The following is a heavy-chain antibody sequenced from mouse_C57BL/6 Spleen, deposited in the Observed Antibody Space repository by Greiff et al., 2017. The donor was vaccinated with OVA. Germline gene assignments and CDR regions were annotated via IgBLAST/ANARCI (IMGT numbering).Heavy chain of an antibody. CDR3: ARSSDSAGYAAWFAY. Sequence: EVQGVESGGGLVQPGGSLSLSCAASGFTFTDYYISWVRQPPGKALEWLGFIRNKANGYTTEYSASVKGRFTISRDNSQSILYLQMNALRAEDSATYYCARSSDSAGYAAWFAYWGQGTLVTVSA. V-gene: IGHV7-3*01. J-gene: IGHJ3*01. D-gene: IGHD3-2*02. CDR1: GFTFTDYY. CDR2: IRNKANGYTT.